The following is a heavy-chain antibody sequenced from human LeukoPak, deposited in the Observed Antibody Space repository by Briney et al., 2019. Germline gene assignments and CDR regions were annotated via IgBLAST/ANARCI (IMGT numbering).Heavy chain of an antibody. J-gene: IGHJ4*02. Sequence: PSETLSLTCTVSGGSISSSSYYWGWIRQPPGKGLEWIGSIYYSGSTYYNPSLKSRVTISVDTSKNQFSLKLTSVTAADRAVYYCATAGYSGGNPFEYWGQGTLVTVSS. CDR3: ATAGYSGGNPFEY. CDR1: GGSISSSSYY. D-gene: IGHD2-15*01. V-gene: IGHV4-39*07. CDR2: IYYSGST.